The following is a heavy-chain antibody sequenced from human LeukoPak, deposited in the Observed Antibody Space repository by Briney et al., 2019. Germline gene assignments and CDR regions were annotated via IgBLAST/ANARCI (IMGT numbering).Heavy chain of an antibody. Sequence: SETLSLTCAVYGGSFSGYYWSWIRQPPGKGLEWIGEINHSGSTNYNPSLESRVTISVDTSKNQFSLQLSSVTAADTAVYYCARVKSRKDDYWGQGTLVTVSS. D-gene: IGHD2-21*01. CDR3: ARVKSRKDDY. J-gene: IGHJ4*02. V-gene: IGHV4-34*01. CDR1: GGSFSGYY. CDR2: INHSGST.